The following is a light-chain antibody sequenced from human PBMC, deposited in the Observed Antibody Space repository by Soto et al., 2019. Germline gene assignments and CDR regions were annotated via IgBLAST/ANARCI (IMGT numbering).Light chain of an antibody. CDR2: AAS. J-gene: IGKJ4*01. V-gene: IGKV1-17*01. Sequence: DIPMTQSPSSLSASVGDRATITCRASQGIRKNLGWYQQKPGKAPKRLIYAASSLQSGVPSRISGSGSGTEFTLAISSRPPEEVATYYCLQHSSNPLTFGEGTKVEIK. CDR1: QGIRKN. CDR3: LQHSSNPLT.